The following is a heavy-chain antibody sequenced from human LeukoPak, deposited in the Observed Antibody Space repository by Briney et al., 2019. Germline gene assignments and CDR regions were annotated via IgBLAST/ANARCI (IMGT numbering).Heavy chain of an antibody. J-gene: IGHJ4*02. V-gene: IGHV3-11*01. CDR3: ARDGMVSYDL. D-gene: IGHD4/OR15-4a*01. CDR1: GFTFSGFY. CDR2: ISASGNSM. Sequence: GGSLRLSCAASGFTFSGFYMFWIRQAPGKGLEWVSYISASGNSMYYGDSVKGRFTISRDNAKNSLYLQMNSLRAEDTAVYYCARDGMVSYDLWGQGTLVTVSS.